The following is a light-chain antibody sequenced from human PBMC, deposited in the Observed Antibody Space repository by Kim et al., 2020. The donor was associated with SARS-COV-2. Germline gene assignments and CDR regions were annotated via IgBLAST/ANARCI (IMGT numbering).Light chain of an antibody. CDR3: QQHNIFPYT. Sequence: SETVGDRVTSDCRSSQNMSTGLAWDQQKPGNAPTLLIYKVSRLESGVPSRFSGSGSGTELTLAIRSLQPDDFATYYCQQHNIFPYTFGQGTKLEI. V-gene: IGKV1-5*03. J-gene: IGKJ2*01. CDR1: QNMSTG. CDR2: KVS.